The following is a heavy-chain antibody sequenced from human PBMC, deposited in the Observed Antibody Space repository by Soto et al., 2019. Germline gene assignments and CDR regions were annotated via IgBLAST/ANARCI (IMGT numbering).Heavy chain of an antibody. V-gene: IGHV4-39*01. J-gene: IGHJ6*03. D-gene: IGHD4-17*01. CDR2: IYYSGST. CDR3: AXLNGDYYYYYYMDV. CDR1: GGSISSSSYY. Sequence: SETLSLTCTVSGGSISSSSYYWGWIRQPPGKGLEWIGSIYYSGSTYYNPSLKSRVTISVDTSKNQFSLKLSSVTAADTAVYYCAXLNGDYYYYYYMDVWGKGTTVTVSS.